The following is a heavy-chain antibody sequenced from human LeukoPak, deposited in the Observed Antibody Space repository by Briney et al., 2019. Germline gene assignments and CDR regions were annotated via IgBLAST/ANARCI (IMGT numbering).Heavy chain of an antibody. CDR1: GFTFSSYG. D-gene: IGHD2-2*01. V-gene: IGHV3-33*01. Sequence: GGSLRLSCAASGFTFSSYGMHWVRQAPGKGLEWVAVIWYDGSNKYYADSVKGRFTISRDNSKNTLYLQMNSLRAEDMAVYYCASNVMGYQLLVFDYWGQGTLVAVSS. J-gene: IGHJ4*02. CDR2: IWYDGSNK. CDR3: ASNVMGYQLLVFDY.